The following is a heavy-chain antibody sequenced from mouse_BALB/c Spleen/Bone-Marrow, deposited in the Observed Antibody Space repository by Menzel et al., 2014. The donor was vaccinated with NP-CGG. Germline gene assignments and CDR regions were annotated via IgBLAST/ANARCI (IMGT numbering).Heavy chain of an antibody. CDR2: ISSYSGNT. V-gene: IGHV1-67*01. CDR3: ASTAGTQYDYFAY. D-gene: IGHD1-2*01. CDR1: GYTFTGCA. J-gene: IGHJ2*01. Sequence: QVQLQQSGPELVRPGVSVKISCKGFGYTFTGCAIHWVKQSHAKTLEWIGVISSYSGNTNYNQKFKGRATMTVDKSSSTAYMELARLTSEDSAIYYCASTAGTQYDYFAYWGQGTTLTASS.